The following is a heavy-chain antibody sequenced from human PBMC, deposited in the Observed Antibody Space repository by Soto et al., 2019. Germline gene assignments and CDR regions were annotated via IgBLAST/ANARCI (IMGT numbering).Heavy chain of an antibody. D-gene: IGHD2-2*01. CDR2: ISAYNGNT. CDR3: ARDQGVVVPAATLS. V-gene: IGHV1-18*01. J-gene: IGHJ4*02. CDR1: GYTFTSYG. Sequence: GASVKVSCKASGYTFTSYGISWVRQAPGQGLEWMGWISAYNGNTNYAQKLQGRVTMTTDTSTSTAYMELRSLRSDDTAVYYCARDQGVVVPAATLSWGQGTLVTVSS.